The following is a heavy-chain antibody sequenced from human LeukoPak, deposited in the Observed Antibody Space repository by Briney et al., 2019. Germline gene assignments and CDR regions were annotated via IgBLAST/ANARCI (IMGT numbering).Heavy chain of an antibody. CDR2: IYHSDNNNFFYYSGST. CDR3: ARGQRGYPY. J-gene: IGHJ4*02. V-gene: IGHV4-59*01. D-gene: IGHD5-18*01. CDR1: GGSISSYY. Sequence: SETLSLTCTVSGGSISSYYWSWIRQPPGKGLEWIGYIYHSDNNNFFYYSGSTNYNPSLKGRVTMSVDTSKNQFSLKLSSVTAADTAVYYCARGQRGYPYWGQGTLVTVSS.